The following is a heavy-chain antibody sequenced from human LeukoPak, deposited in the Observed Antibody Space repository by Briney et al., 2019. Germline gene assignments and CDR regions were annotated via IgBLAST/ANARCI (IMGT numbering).Heavy chain of an antibody. J-gene: IGHJ4*02. CDR1: GYTFTGYY. Sequence: ASVKVSCKASGYTFTGYYMHWVRQAPGQGLGWMGWINPNSGGTNYAQKFQGRGTMTRDTSISTAYMELSRLRSDDTAVYYCARGDDILTGYYKGSFDYWGQGTLVTVSS. V-gene: IGHV1-2*02. D-gene: IGHD3-9*01. CDR3: ARGDDILTGYYKGSFDY. CDR2: INPNSGGT.